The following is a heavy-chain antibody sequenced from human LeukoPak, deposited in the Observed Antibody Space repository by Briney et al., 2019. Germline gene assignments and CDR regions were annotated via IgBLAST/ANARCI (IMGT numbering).Heavy chain of an antibody. Sequence: PGGSLRLSCAASAFTFSSYAMSWVRQAPGKGLEWVSAISGSGGFRYYADSVQGRFTISRDNSKNTLYLQMNSLRAEDTAVYYCAKAPFSGCSGGSCYSIDYWGQGTLVTVSS. CDR2: ISGSGGFR. J-gene: IGHJ4*02. V-gene: IGHV3-23*01. D-gene: IGHD2-15*01. CDR1: AFTFSSYA. CDR3: AKAPFSGCSGGSCYSIDY.